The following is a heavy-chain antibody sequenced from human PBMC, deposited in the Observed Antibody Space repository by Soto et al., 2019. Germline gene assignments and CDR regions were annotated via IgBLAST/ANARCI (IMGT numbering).Heavy chain of an antibody. J-gene: IGHJ6*02. V-gene: IGHV1-69*13. CDR1: GGTFSSYD. Sequence: SVNVSCKASGGTFSSYDISWVRQAPGQGLEWMGGIIPIFGTANYAQKFQGRVTITADESTSTAYMELSSLRSEDTAVYYCARSYCTNGVCYNAADYYYYGMDVWGQGTTVTVSS. D-gene: IGHD2-8*01. CDR3: ARSYCTNGVCYNAADYYYYGMDV. CDR2: IIPIFGTA.